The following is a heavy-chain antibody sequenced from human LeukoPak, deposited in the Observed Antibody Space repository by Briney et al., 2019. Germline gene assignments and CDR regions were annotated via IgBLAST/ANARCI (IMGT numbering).Heavy chain of an antibody. J-gene: IGHJ4*02. CDR3: ATYPLTQEGFDY. D-gene: IGHD2-2*02. CDR1: GFTFSSCS. CDR2: ISSSSSYI. Sequence: PGGSLRLSCAASGFTFSSCSMNWVRQAPGKGLEWVSSISSSSSYIYYADPVKGRFTISRDNAKNSLYLQMNSLRAEDTAVYYCATYPLTQEGFDYWGQGTLVTVSS. V-gene: IGHV3-21*01.